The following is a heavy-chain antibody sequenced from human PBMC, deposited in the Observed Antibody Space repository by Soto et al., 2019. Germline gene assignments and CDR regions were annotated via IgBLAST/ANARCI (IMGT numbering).Heavy chain of an antibody. CDR2: IIPIFGTA. Sequence: SSVKVSCKASGGTFSSYAISWVRQAPGQGLEWMGGIIPIFGTANYAQKFQGRVTITADKSTSTAYMELSSLRSEDTAVYYCASGYCSGGSCYLYDAFDIWGQGTMVTVSS. V-gene: IGHV1-69*06. D-gene: IGHD2-15*01. CDR3: ASGYCSGGSCYLYDAFDI. CDR1: GGTFSSYA. J-gene: IGHJ3*02.